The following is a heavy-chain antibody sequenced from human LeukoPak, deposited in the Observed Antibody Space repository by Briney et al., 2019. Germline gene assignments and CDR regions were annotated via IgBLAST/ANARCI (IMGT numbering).Heavy chain of an antibody. CDR1: GITVSTFW. Sequence: PGGSLRLSCAASGITVSTFWMHWVRQAPGEGLVWVSRINTDGSVTNYADSVEGRFTISRDNAKNSLYLQMNSLRAEDTAVYYCARDQLGGMDVWGQGTTVTVSS. V-gene: IGHV3-74*01. J-gene: IGHJ6*02. CDR3: ARDQLGGMDV. CDR2: INTDGSVT. D-gene: IGHD5-18*01.